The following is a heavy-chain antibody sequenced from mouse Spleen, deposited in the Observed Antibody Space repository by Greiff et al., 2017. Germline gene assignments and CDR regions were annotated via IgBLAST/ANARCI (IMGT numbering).Heavy chain of an antibody. CDR1: GFNIKNTY. Sequence: VHVKQSVAELVRPGASVKLSCTASGFNIKNTYMHWVKQRPEQGLEWIGRIDPANGNTKYAPKFQGKATITADTSSNTAYLQLSSLTSEDTAIYYCARSPSTIITTVYYFDYWGQGTTLTVSS. CDR3: ARSPSTIITTVYYFDY. D-gene: IGHD2-4*01. J-gene: IGHJ2*01. CDR2: IDPANGNT. V-gene: IGHV14-3*01.